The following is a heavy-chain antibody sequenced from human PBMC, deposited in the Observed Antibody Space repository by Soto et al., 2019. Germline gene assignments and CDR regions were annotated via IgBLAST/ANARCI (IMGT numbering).Heavy chain of an antibody. J-gene: IGHJ4*02. CDR2: IWCDGNSK. Sequence: QAQLVESGGGVVQPGRSLRLSCAASGFTFSSYGMHWVRQAPGKGLEWMAGIWCDGNSKDYGDSVRGRFTVSRDNSKNTLYLQMDSLRAEDTAVYYCARDSSSGEGFDFWGQGTLVTVSS. CDR3: ARDSSSGEGFDF. D-gene: IGHD7-27*01. V-gene: IGHV3-33*01. CDR1: GFTFSSYG.